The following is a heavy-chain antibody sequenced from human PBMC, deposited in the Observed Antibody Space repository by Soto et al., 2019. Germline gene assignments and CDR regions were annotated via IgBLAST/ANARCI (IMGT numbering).Heavy chain of an antibody. CDR2: IYYHGNT. CDR1: GGPIGSRTYS. V-gene: IGHV4-39*01. CDR3: ARHDGFSSGWIFDY. Sequence: SETLSLTCAVSGGPIGSRTYSWGWIRQPPGKSLEWIGTIYYHGNTYSNPSLKSRVTISVDTSNNQLSLKLRSVTAADTAVYNCARHDGFSSGWIFDYWGHGTLVTVSS. J-gene: IGHJ4*01. D-gene: IGHD6-19*01.